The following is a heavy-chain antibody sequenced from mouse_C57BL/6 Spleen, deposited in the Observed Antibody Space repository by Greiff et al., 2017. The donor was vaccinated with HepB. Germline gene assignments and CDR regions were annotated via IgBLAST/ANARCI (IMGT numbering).Heavy chain of an antibody. Sequence: EVKLMESGPELVKPGASVKMSCKASGYTFTDYNMHWVKQSHGKSLEWIGYINPNNGGTSYNQKFKGKATLTVNKSSSTAYMELRSLTSEDSAVYYCARDGRLFGYAMDYWGQGTSVTVSS. D-gene: IGHD1-1*01. CDR1: GYTFTDYN. J-gene: IGHJ4*01. CDR3: ARDGRLFGYAMDY. CDR2: INPNNGGT. V-gene: IGHV1-22*01.